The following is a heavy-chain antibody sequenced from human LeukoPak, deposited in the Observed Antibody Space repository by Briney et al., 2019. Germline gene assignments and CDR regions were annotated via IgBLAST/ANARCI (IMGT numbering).Heavy chain of an antibody. Sequence: GRSLRLSCTASGFTFGDNAMTWVRQAPGRGLEWVGFIRSKTYGETTEYAASVKGKFTISRDDSKSIAYLQMNSLKSEDTAVYYCTRGIAKTGMNCWGQGTLVTVSA. CDR3: TRGIAKTGMNC. V-gene: IGHV3-49*04. CDR1: GFTFGDNA. J-gene: IGHJ4*02. CDR2: IRSKTYGETT. D-gene: IGHD6-19*01.